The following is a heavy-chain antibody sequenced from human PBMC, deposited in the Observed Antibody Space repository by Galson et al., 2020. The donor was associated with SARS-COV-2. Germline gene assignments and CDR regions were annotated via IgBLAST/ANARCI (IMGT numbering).Heavy chain of an antibody. CDR2: INHNSGGT. CDR1: GYTYTGYY. D-gene: IGHD6-13*01. J-gene: IGHJ4*02. CDR3: ARDEIAAAGTSFSFDY. Sequence: ASVKVSCKASGYTYTGYYMHWVRQAPGQGLEWMGRINHNSGGTNYAQKFQGRVTMTRDTSISTAYMELSRLRSDDTAVYYCARDEIAAAGTSFSFDYWGQGTLVTVSS. V-gene: IGHV1-2*06.